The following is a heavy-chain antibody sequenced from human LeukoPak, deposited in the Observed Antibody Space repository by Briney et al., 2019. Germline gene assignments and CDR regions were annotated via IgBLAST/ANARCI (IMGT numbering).Heavy chain of an antibody. Sequence: GASVKVSCKASGYTFTSYGISWVRQAPGQGLEWMGWISAYNGNTNYAQKLQGRVTMTTDTSTSTAYMELRSLRSDDTAVYYCARGSHYDFWSGYSASSSYYFDYWGQGTLVTVSS. CDR1: GYTFTSYG. CDR3: ARGSHYDFWSGYSASSSYYFDY. V-gene: IGHV1-18*01. D-gene: IGHD3-3*01. CDR2: ISAYNGNT. J-gene: IGHJ4*02.